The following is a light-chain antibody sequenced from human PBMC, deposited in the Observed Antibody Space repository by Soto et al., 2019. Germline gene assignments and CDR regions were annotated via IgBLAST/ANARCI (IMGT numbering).Light chain of an antibody. V-gene: IGLV1-51*01. CDR3: GTWDSSLSVHV. Sequence: QSVLTQPPSVSAAPGQKVTISCSGSSSNIGNNYVSWYQQVPGTAPKLLIYDNNKRPSGSPDRFSGSKSGTSATLGISGLQTGDEADYYCGTWDSSLSVHVFGTGTKVTV. CDR1: SSNIGNNY. J-gene: IGLJ1*01. CDR2: DNN.